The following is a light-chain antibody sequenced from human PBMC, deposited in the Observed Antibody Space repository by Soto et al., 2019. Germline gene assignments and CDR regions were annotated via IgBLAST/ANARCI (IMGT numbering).Light chain of an antibody. CDR3: QQYGSTLWT. CDR2: GAS. CDR1: QSVRSSH. J-gene: IGKJ1*01. V-gene: IGKV3-20*01. Sequence: IVFTQSPVTLSLSRWERATLSCRASQSVRSSHLAWYQQKPGQAPRLLISGASSMDTGIPDRFTGSGSGTDFTLTISSLEPEDFAVYYCQQYGSTLWTFGQGTKVDIK.